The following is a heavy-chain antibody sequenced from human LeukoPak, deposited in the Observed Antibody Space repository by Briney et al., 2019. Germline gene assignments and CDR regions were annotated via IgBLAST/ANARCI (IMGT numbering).Heavy chain of an antibody. J-gene: IGHJ4*02. V-gene: IGHV5-51*01. CDR1: GYSFTSYW. CDR3: ARHDSLGSSCPRPFDY. Sequence: GESLKISCKGSGYSFTSYWIGWVRQMPGKGLEWMGIIYPGDSDTKYSPSFQGQVTISADKSISTAYLQWSSLKASDTAMYYCARHDSLGSSCPRPFDYWGQGNLVTVSS. CDR2: IYPGDSDT. D-gene: IGHD6-13*01.